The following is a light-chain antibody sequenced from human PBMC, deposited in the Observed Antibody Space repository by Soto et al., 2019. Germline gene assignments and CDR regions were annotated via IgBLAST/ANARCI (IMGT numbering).Light chain of an antibody. CDR3: LLFYSDVRGV. CDR1: TGAVTSGHY. V-gene: IGLV7-46*01. Sequence: QAVVTQEPSLTVSPGGTVTLTCGSSTGAVTSGHYPHWFQQKPGQAPRTLIYDTSNKHSWTPARFSGSLLGGKAALTLSGAQPEDEAEYYCLLFYSDVRGVFGGGTKLTVL. CDR2: DTS. J-gene: IGLJ2*01.